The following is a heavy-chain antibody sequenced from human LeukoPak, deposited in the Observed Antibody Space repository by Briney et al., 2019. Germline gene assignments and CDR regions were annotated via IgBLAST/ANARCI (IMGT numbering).Heavy chain of an antibody. CDR2: ISYDGSNK. J-gene: IGHJ4*02. Sequence: GRSLRLSCAASGFTFSSYGMHWVRQAPGKGLEWVAVISYDGSNKYYADSVKSRFTISRDNSKNTLYLQMNSLRAEDTAVYYCAKDRVAGNGLDYWGQGTLVTVSS. D-gene: IGHD6-19*01. V-gene: IGHV3-30*18. CDR3: AKDRVAGNGLDY. CDR1: GFTFSSYG.